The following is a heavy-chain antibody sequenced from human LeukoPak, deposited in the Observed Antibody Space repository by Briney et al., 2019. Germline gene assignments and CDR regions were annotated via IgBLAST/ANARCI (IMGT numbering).Heavy chain of an antibody. V-gene: IGHV4-34*01. CDR1: GGSFSGYY. Sequence: SETLSLTCAVYGGSFSGYYWSWIRQPPGKGLEWIGEINHSGSTNYNPSLKSWVTISVDTSKNQFSLKLSSVTAADTAVYYCARLDSGDYFFDYWGQGTLVTVSS. J-gene: IGHJ4*02. CDR3: ARLDSGDYFFDY. CDR2: INHSGST. D-gene: IGHD4-17*01.